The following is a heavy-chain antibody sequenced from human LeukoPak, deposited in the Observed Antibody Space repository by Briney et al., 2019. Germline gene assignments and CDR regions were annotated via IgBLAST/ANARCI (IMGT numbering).Heavy chain of an antibody. D-gene: IGHD1-14*01. CDR1: GFTFSSYA. CDR2: ISGSGGRT. CDR3: ANPARTDYVDY. Sequence: GGSLRLSCAASGFTFSSYAMSWVRQAPGKGLEWVSDISGSGGRTYYADSVKGRFTISRDNCKNKLYLQVNSLRAEDTAVYYCANPARTDYVDYWGQGTLVTVST. J-gene: IGHJ4*02. V-gene: IGHV3-23*01.